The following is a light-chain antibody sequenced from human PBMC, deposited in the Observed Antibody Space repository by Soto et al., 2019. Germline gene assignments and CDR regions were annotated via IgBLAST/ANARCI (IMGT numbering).Light chain of an antibody. J-gene: IGKJ1*01. Sequence: IVLTQSPGTLSLSPGERATLSCRASQSVNRNYLAWYQQKPGQAPRLLINGASSRATGIPDRFSGSGSGTDFTLTISRLEPEDFAVYYCQQYDNSPGTFGQGTKVEIK. CDR3: QQYDNSPGT. CDR1: QSVNRNY. CDR2: GAS. V-gene: IGKV3-20*01.